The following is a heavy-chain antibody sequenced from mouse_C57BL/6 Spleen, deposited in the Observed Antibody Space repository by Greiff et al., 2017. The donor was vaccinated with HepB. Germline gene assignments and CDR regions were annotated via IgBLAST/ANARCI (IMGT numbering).Heavy chain of an antibody. V-gene: IGHV1-72*01. Sequence: QVQLQQPGAELVKPGASVKLSCKASGYTFTSYWMHWVKQRPGRGLEWIGRIDPNSGGTKYNEKFKSKATLTVDKPSSTAYMQLSSRTSEDSAVYYCARCEENCDDYAMDYWGQGTSVTVSS. CDR3: ARCEENCDDYAMDY. CDR2: IDPNSGGT. J-gene: IGHJ4*01. CDR1: GYTFTSYW. D-gene: IGHD4-1*01.